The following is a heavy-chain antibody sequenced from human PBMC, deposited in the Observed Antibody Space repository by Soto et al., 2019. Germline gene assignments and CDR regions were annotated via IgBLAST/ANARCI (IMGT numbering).Heavy chain of an antibody. J-gene: IGHJ4*02. V-gene: IGHV1-69*13. CDR2: IIPIFGTA. D-gene: IGHD5-12*01. CDR1: GGTFSSYA. Sequence: SVKVSCKASGGTFSSYAISWVRQAPGQGLEWMGGIIPIFGTANYAQKFQGRVTITADESTSTAYMELSSLRSEDTAVYYCASPKSRRWLQTFDYWGQGTLVTVYS. CDR3: ASPKSRRWLQTFDY.